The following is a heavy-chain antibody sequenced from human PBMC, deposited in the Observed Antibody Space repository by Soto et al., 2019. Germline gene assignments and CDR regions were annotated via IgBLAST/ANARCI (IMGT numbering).Heavy chain of an antibody. J-gene: IGHJ6*02. Sequence: GGSLRLSCTASGFTFGDYAMSWFRQAPGKGLEWVGFIRSKAYGGTREYAVSVKGRFTISRDDSKSITYLKMNSLKTEDTAVYYCTRDGQLLWGDFWSGFGLNGMDVWGQGTTVTVSS. V-gene: IGHV3-49*03. D-gene: IGHD3-3*01. CDR1: GFTFGDYA. CDR2: IRSKAYGGTR. CDR3: TRDGQLLWGDFWSGFGLNGMDV.